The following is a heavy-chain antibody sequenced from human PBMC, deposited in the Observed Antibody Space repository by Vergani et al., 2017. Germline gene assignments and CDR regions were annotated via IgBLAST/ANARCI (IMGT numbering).Heavy chain of an antibody. D-gene: IGHD1-1*01. CDR3: ARDTTYTNS. Sequence: EVELVQSGPEMRKPGESLKISCKGSEYSFGNYWIGWVRQMPGKGLEWMGIIYPADSDTRYSPSFQGQVTIPADKSSSTAFLQWDRLKASATALYYCARDTTYTNSGGQETLFPVS. J-gene: IGHJ5*01. CDR2: IYPADSDT. CDR1: EYSFGNYW. V-gene: IGHV5-51*03.